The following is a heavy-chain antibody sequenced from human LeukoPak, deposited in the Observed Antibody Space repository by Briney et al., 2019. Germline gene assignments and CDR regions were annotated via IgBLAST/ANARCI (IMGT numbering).Heavy chain of an antibody. D-gene: IGHD3-22*01. V-gene: IGHV3-21*06. J-gene: IGHJ6*03. CDR2: IGSSGSDT. CDR1: GFNFSDYG. Sequence: GGSLRLSCAASGFNFSDYGMNWVRQAPGKGLEWVSSIGSSGSDTYYADSVKGRFTISRDNAKNSLYLQMSSLRGEDTAVYYCAKDNGPDYYDSSGYYDPYYMDVWGKGTTVTVSS. CDR3: AKDNGPDYYDSSGYYDPYYMDV.